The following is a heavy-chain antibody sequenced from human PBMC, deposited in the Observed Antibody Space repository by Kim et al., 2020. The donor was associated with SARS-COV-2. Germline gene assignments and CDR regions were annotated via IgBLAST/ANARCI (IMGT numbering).Heavy chain of an antibody. Sequence: SETLSLTCAVSGGSFVAYHWAWIRQPPGKGLEWIGEINHRGTTNYNPSLKSGVSISVDTSKSQFSLKLTSVTAADTAVYYCAGGRIFDWLLNRILNAEFDSWGQGTPVTVSS. CDR3: AGGRIFDWLLNRILNAEFDS. V-gene: IGHV4-34*01. CDR1: GGSFVAYH. CDR2: INHRGTT. J-gene: IGHJ4*02. D-gene: IGHD3-9*01.